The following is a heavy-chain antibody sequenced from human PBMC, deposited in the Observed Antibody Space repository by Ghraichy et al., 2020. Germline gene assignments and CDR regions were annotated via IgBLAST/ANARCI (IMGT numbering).Heavy chain of an antibody. D-gene: IGHD6-25*01. J-gene: IGHJ5*02. V-gene: IGHV4-59*01. CDR3: ATDAATGYFDP. Sequence: ETLSLTCTVSGGSLSEYYWSWIRQPPGKGLEWMGYVFHTGSTEYNPSFTSRMTISVDTSKNRISLTLNSVSAADTAVYYWATDAATGYFDPWGRGTLVTVSS. CDR1: GGSLSEYY. CDR2: VFHTGST.